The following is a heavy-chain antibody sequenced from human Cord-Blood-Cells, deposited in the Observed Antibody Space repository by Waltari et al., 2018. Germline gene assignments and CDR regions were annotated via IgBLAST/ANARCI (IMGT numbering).Heavy chain of an antibody. V-gene: IGHV3-30*04. D-gene: IGHD2-15*01. J-gene: IGHJ4*02. CDR2: RTEDGSNK. Sequence: QVQLVESGGGVVQPGRSLRLSCAASGFTFSSYAMHWVRQAPGKGVEWVAVRTEDGSNKYYADSVKGRFTIARDNSKNTLYLQMNSLRAEDTAVYYCARAATTFFDYWGQGTLVTVSS. CDR1: GFTFSSYA. CDR3: ARAATTFFDY.